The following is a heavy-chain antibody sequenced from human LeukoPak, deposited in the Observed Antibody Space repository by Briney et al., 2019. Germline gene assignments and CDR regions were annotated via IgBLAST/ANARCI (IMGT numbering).Heavy chain of an antibody. CDR3: AKGGTYYDILTGYSFDY. D-gene: IGHD3-9*01. J-gene: IGHJ4*02. V-gene: IGHV3-30*02. Sequence: GGSLRLSCAASGFTFSSYGMHWVRHAPGKGLEWVAFIRYDGSNKYYADSVKGRFTISRDNSKNTLYLQMNSLRAEDTAVYYCAKGGTYYDILTGYSFDYWGQGTLVTVSS. CDR1: GFTFSSYG. CDR2: IRYDGSNK.